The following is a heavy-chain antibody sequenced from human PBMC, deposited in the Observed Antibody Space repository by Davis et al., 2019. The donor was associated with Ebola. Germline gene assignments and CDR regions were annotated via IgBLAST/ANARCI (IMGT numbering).Heavy chain of an antibody. CDR2: INQDGSEK. J-gene: IGHJ4*02. D-gene: IGHD3-16*01. CDR3: ARDRMGPV. CDR1: RFTFSKHW. V-gene: IGHV3-7*01. Sequence: PGGSLRLSCVASRFTFSKHWMSWVRQVPGKGPEWVANINQDGSEKYYVDSVKGRFTVSRDSARNSLYLHMDSLRGEDTAVYYCARDRMGPVWGQGTLVTVSS.